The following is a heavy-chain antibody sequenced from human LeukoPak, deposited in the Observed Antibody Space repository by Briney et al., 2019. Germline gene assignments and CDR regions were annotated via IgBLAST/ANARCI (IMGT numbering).Heavy chain of an antibody. D-gene: IGHD6-19*01. CDR2: IHTSGST. J-gene: IGHJ4*02. CDR3: ARELYGSGLGPLWY. V-gene: IGHV4-38-2*02. CDR1: GYSISSGYY. Sequence: PSETLSLTCAVSGYSISSGYYWGWIRQPPGKGLEWIGRIHTSGSTDYNPSLKTRVTMSVDTSKNQFSLKLTSVTAADTAVYYCARELYGSGLGPLWYWGQGTLVTVSS.